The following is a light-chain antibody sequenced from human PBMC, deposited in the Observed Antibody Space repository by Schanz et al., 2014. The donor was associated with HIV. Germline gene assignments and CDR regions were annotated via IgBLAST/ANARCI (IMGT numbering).Light chain of an antibody. Sequence: QSVLTQPPSASGTPGQRVTISCSGSSSNIGSNTVNWYQQLPGTAPKLLIYSNNQRPSGVPDRFSGSKSGTSASLAISGLQSEDEADYYCAGWDDSLKVWVFGGGTKLTVL. CDR2: SNN. V-gene: IGLV1-44*01. J-gene: IGLJ3*02. CDR3: AGWDDSLKVWV. CDR1: SSNIGSNT.